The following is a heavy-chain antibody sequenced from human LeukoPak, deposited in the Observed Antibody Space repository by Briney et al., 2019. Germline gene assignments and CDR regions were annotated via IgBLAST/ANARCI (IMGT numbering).Heavy chain of an antibody. CDR2: INPNSGGT. J-gene: IGHJ4*02. V-gene: IGHV1-2*02. CDR1: GYTFTGYY. D-gene: IGHD5-12*01. CDR3: ASLDIVATIAGGYFDY. Sequence: GASVKVSCTASGYTFTGYYMHWVRQAPGQGLEWMGWINPNSGGTNYAQKFQGRVTMTRDTSISTAYMELSRPRSDDTAVYYCASLDIVATIAGGYFDYWGQGTLVTVSS.